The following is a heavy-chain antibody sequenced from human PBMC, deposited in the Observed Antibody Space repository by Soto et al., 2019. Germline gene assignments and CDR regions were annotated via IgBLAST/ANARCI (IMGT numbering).Heavy chain of an antibody. CDR3: ARDNVDYGDAFDI. Sequence: QVQLVESGGGVVQPGRSLRLSCAASGFTFSSYAMHWVRQAPGKGLEWVAVISYDGSNKYYADSVKGRFTISRVNSKNTLYLQMNSLRAEDTAVYYCARDNVDYGDAFDIWGQGTMVTVSS. CDR1: GFTFSSYA. J-gene: IGHJ3*02. CDR2: ISYDGSNK. D-gene: IGHD4-17*01. V-gene: IGHV3-30-3*01.